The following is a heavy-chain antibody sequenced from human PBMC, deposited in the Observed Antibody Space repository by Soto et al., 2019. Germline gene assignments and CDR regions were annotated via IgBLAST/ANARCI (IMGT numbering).Heavy chain of an antibody. D-gene: IGHD1-1*01. Sequence: EVQLLESGGGLVQPGGSLRLSCAASGFSFSTYAMSWVRQVPGQGLEWVSSIGGGDDDKYYADSVKGRFAVSRDNSKNTMSLQMTSLSAEDTARDYCVKDSQIYNYVWDPFDFWGQGTVVTVSS. V-gene: IGHV3-23*01. CDR1: GFSFSTYA. CDR3: VKDSQIYNYVWDPFDF. CDR2: IGGGDDDK. J-gene: IGHJ3*01.